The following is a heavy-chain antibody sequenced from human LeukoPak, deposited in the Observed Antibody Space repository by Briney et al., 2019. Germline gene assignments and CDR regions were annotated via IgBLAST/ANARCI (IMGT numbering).Heavy chain of an antibody. D-gene: IGHD3-3*01. Sequence: GGSLRLSCAASGFTFSSYSMNWVRQAPGKGLEWVSSISSSSSYIYYADSVKGRFTISRDNAKNSLYPQMNSLRAEDTAVYYCARETENYDFWSGYEGWGQGTLVTVSS. CDR3: ARETENYDFWSGYEG. CDR1: GFTFSSYS. J-gene: IGHJ4*02. V-gene: IGHV3-21*01. CDR2: ISSSSSYI.